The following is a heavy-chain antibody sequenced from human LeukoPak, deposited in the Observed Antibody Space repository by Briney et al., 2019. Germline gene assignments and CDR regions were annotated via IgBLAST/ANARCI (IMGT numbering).Heavy chain of an antibody. D-gene: IGHD2-15*01. V-gene: IGHV1-46*01. CDR2: INPSDGTT. J-gene: IGHJ2*01. CDR1: GYTFTSYY. CDR3: ARVFCGGGTCYSRGLIDS. Sequence: ASVKVSCKASGYTFTSYYMQWVRQAPGQGLEWMGIINPSDGTTYYIQKFQGRVTITRDTSTSTVYMELSSLRSGDTAIYYCARVFCGGGTCYSRGLIDSWGRGTVVTVSS.